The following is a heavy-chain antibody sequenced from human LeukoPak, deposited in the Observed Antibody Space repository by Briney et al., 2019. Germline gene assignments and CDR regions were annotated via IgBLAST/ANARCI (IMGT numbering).Heavy chain of an antibody. CDR1: GGSISSYY. CDR3: ARNWAFMLGGVIVMTPPDY. D-gene: IGHD3-16*02. CDR2: INHSGNT. V-gene: IGHV4-59*08. J-gene: IGHJ4*02. Sequence: SETLSLTCTVSGGSISSYYWSWIRQPPGKGLEWIGYINHSGNTKDNPSLKSRVTISVDTSKNQFSLKMTSVTAADTAVYYCARNWAFMLGGVIVMTPPDYWGQGTLVTVSS.